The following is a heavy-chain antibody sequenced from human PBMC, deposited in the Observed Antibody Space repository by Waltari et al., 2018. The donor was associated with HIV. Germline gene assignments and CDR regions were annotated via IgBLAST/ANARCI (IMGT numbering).Heavy chain of an antibody. CDR2: ISYSGST. D-gene: IGHD3-10*01. V-gene: IGHV4-59*01. CDR3: ARGRRWLQFHGHYYFDY. CDR1: SDALKNDY. J-gene: IGHJ4*02. Sequence: QVQLQESGPGLVKPSETLSLTCNVASDALKNDYLNWIRPPPGKELEWIGYISYSGSTKYGPSLKSRVTMSLVSSKNQFSLKLRSVTAADTAVYFCARGRRWLQFHGHYYFDYWGQGTLVTVSS.